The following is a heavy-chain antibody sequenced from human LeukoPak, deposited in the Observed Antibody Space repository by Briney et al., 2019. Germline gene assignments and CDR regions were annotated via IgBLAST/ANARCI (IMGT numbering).Heavy chain of an antibody. J-gene: IGHJ6*02. CDR3: AKDKGVRYYYGMDV. V-gene: IGHV3-23*01. CDR1: GFNFRAYW. Sequence: GGSLRLSCTTSGFNFRAYWMGWVRQAPGKGLEWISAIGGSGGSTYYADSVKGRFTISRDNSKNTLYLQMNSLRAKDTAVYYCAKDKGVRYYYGMDVWGQGTTVTVSS. CDR2: IGGSGGST. D-gene: IGHD4/OR15-4a*01.